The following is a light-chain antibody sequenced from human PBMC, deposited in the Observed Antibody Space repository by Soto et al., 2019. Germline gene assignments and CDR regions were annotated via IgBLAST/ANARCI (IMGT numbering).Light chain of an antibody. CDR1: KSVSNN. CDR3: QQYNNWPPVT. J-gene: IGKJ2*01. V-gene: IGKV3-15*01. Sequence: EIVMTQSPATLSVSPGERATLSCRASKSVSNNLAWYQHKPGQTPRLLIYGASTRATGIPVRFSGSGSGTEFTLTISSLQSEDFAVYYCQQYNNWPPVTFGQGTKVDIK. CDR2: GAS.